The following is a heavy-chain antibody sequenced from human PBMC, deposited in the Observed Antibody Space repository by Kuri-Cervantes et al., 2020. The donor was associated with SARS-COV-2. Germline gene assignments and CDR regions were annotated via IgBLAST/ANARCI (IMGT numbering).Heavy chain of an antibody. V-gene: IGHV3-30*02. CDR3: ARGGEDAVQETRNWFEP. CDR1: GFTFSSYA. CDR2: IRYDGSNK. Sequence: GGSLRLSCAASGFTFSSYAMSWVRQAPGKGLEWVAFIRYDGSNKYYADSVKGRFTISRDNSKNTLYLQMNSLRADDTAVYYCARGGEDAVQETRNWFEPWGQGTQVTVSS. D-gene: IGHD3-10*01. J-gene: IGHJ5*02.